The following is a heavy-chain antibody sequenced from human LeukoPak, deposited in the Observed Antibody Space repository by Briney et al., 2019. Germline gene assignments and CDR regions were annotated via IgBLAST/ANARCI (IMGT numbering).Heavy chain of an antibody. CDR3: AREAYGSGSFRTDYYYMDV. CDR1: GYTFTGYY. CDR2: INPNSGGT. J-gene: IGHJ6*03. D-gene: IGHD3-10*01. V-gene: IGHV1-2*02. Sequence: GASVKVSCKASGYTFTGYYMHWVRQAPGQGLKWMGWINPNSGGTNCAQKFQGRVTMTRDTSISTAYMELNRLRSDDTAVYYCAREAYGSGSFRTDYYYMDVWGKGTTVTISS.